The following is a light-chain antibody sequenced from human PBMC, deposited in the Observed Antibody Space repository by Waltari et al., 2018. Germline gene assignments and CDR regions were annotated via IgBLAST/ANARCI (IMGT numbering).Light chain of an antibody. CDR1: QSVSSN. CDR3: QHFKTYPIT. J-gene: IGKJ5*01. CDR2: DAS. Sequence: EIVMTQTPATLSVSPGERATLSCRASQSVSSNLAWYQQKPGQAPRLLIYDASTRDTGIPDRFSGSGSGTEFTLTISSLQPEDFATYHCQHFKTYPITFGQGTRLEIK. V-gene: IGKV3-15*01.